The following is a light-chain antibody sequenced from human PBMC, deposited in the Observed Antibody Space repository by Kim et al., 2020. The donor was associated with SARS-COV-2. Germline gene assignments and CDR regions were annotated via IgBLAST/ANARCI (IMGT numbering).Light chain of an antibody. Sequence: AVGQAVSFICQGDSLRTYSAGWDQQKPGQAPVLVIYGKNYRPSGIPDRFSGSSSGDTASLTITGAQAEDEADYYCNSRDSSGNLYVFGTGTKVTVL. CDR1: SLRTYS. J-gene: IGLJ1*01. CDR2: GKN. V-gene: IGLV3-19*01. CDR3: NSRDSSGNLYV.